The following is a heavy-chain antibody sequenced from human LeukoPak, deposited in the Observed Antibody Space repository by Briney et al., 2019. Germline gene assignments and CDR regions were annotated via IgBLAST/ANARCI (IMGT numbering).Heavy chain of an antibody. CDR2: MDSGGST. V-gene: IGHV3-66*04. Sequence: TGGSLRLSCVASGLTVSRNYMSWVRQAPGKGLEWVSVMDSGGSTYYADSVKGRFTISRDNSKNTLYLQMNSLRAEDTAMYYCARHAPVYYYGMDVWGQGTTVTVSS. CDR1: GLTVSRNY. CDR3: ARHAPVYYYGMDV. J-gene: IGHJ6*02.